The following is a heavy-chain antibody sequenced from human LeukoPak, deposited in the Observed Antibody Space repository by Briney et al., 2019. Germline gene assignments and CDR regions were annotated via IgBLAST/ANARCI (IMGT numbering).Heavy chain of an antibody. CDR2: ISGSGNST. D-gene: IGHD6-13*01. CDR3: AKEVWHSSSWYSDF. Sequence: GGSLRLSCAASGFTFSSSAMNWVRQAPGKGLEWVSTISGSGNSTYYADSVKGRFTIPRDNTRNTLYVQMNSLRAEDTAVYYCAKEVWHSSSWYSDFWGQGTLVTVSS. CDR1: GFTFSSSA. J-gene: IGHJ4*02. V-gene: IGHV3-23*01.